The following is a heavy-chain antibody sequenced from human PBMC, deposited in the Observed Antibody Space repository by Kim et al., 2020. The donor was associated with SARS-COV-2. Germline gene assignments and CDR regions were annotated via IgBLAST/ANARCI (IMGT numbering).Heavy chain of an antibody. V-gene: IGHV4-61*01. Sequence: SETLSLTCTVSGGSVSSGSYYWSWIRQPPGKGLEWIADIYYTGSTNYNPSVKSRVTISLDTSKNQFSLKLNSVTAADTAVYYCARDRYSSSSLDFWGQGTLVTVSS. CDR3: ARDRYSSSSLDF. J-gene: IGHJ4*02. D-gene: IGHD6-6*01. CDR2: IYYTGST. CDR1: GGSVSSGSYY.